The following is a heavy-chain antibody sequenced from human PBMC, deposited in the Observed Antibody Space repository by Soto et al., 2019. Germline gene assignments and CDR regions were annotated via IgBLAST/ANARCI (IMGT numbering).Heavy chain of an antibody. CDR3: ARASGSGAYYNDY. CDR2: ITSGGVST. J-gene: IGHJ4*02. D-gene: IGHD3-10*01. CDR1: GFTFSNYP. V-gene: IGHV3-64*02. Sequence: GGSLRLSCAASGFTFSNYPMHWVRQAPGKGLEYVSAITSGGVSTYYADSVKGRFTISRDNSKSTLFLQMGSLRAEDMAVYYCARASGSGAYYNDYWGRGTLVTVSS.